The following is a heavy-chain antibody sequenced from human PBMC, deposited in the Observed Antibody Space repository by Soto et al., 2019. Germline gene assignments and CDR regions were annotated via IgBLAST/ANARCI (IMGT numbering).Heavy chain of an antibody. CDR1: GGTFSSYA. J-gene: IGHJ6*02. D-gene: IGHD2-15*01. CDR3: ASLVVGAAIDYYYAMDV. CDR2: IIPIFGTA. Sequence: SVKVSCKASGGTFSSYAISWVRQAPGQGLEWMGGIIPIFGTANYAQKFQGRVTITADESTSTAYMELSSLRSEDTAVYYCASLVVGAAIDYYYAMDVWGQGTTVNVAS. V-gene: IGHV1-69*13.